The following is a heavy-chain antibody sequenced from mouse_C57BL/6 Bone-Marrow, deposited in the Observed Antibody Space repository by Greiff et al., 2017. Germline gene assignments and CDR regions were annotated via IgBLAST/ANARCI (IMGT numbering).Heavy chain of an antibody. V-gene: IGHV1-52*01. CDR1: GFTFPSSW. Sequence: QVQLQPPGAELVRPGSSVTLSCKASGFTFPSSWMHWVKQRPIQGLEWIGNIDPSYSGTHSTQKFKTKATLTLDKSSSTSYMQLSSLTSEDSAVYYWASRYFDVWGTGTTVTVSS. J-gene: IGHJ1*03. CDR2: IDPSYSGT. CDR3: ASRYFDV.